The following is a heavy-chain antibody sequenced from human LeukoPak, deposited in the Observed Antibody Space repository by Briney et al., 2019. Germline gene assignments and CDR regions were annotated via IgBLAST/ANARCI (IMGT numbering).Heavy chain of an antibody. Sequence: ASVKVSCKASGDTFSNNAISWVRQAPGQGLEWMAVIIPVFAIADSAQKFQGRVTITADESTSTVYMEMSSLTSEDTAVYYCARPRYDSSELDYDYYYIDVWGKGTTVTVSS. CDR3: ARPRYDSSELDYDYYYIDV. CDR2: IIPVFAIA. J-gene: IGHJ6*03. V-gene: IGHV1-69*13. CDR1: GDTFSNNA. D-gene: IGHD3-22*01.